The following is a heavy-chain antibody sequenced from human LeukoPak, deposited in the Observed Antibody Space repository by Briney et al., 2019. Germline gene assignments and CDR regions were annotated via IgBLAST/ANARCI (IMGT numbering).Heavy chain of an antibody. CDR2: ISLNSGSI. J-gene: IGHJ4*02. CDR1: GFTFDDFA. V-gene: IGHV3-9*01. CDR3: VKGEAVRHFDWLLYD. Sequence: PGRSLRLSCAASGFTFDDFAMHWVRQAPGKGLEWVSAISLNSGSIGFADSVKGRFTIYRDNAKNSLYLQMNSLRAEDTAVYYCVKGEAVRHFDWLLYDWGQGTLVTVSS. D-gene: IGHD3-9*01.